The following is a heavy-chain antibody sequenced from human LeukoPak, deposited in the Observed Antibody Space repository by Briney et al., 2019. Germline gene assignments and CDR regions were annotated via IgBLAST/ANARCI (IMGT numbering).Heavy chain of an antibody. V-gene: IGHV3-53*01. CDR2: IYSGGGT. Sequence: PGGSLRLSCATSGFTVGNYYMSWVRQAPGKGLESVSIIYSGGGTYYADSVKGRFTISRDNYNNMLYLQMNSLRAEDTAVYYCARGYDGRGYLPGIWGQGTLVTVSS. CDR1: GFTVGNYY. D-gene: IGHD3-22*01. J-gene: IGHJ4*02. CDR3: ARGYDGRGYLPGI.